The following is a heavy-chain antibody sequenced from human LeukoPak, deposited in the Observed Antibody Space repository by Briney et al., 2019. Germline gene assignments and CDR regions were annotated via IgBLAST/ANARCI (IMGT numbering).Heavy chain of an antibody. V-gene: IGHV3-30-3*01. CDR2: ITYDGSDK. D-gene: IGHD3-10*01. CDR3: ARVPYGSGTYTDY. Sequence: GGSLRLSCAASGFTFSTYAMHWVRQAPGKGLEWVAVITYDGSDKYYADSVKGRFTISRDNSKNTVYLQMNSLRAGDTAVYYCARVPYGSGTYTDYWGRGTLVTVSS. J-gene: IGHJ4*02. CDR1: GFTFSTYA.